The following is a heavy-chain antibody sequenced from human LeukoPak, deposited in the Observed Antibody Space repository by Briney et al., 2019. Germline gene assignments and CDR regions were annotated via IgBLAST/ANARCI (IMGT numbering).Heavy chain of an antibody. J-gene: IGHJ4*02. V-gene: IGHV4-38-2*01. Sequence: PSETLSLTCAVSGYSISSDYYWGWIRQPPGKGLEWIGSVYHSGSTYYNSSLKSRVTISVDTSKNQFSLKLSSVTAADTAVYYCARFSVIAGAGRVRNPKGGIAVDYWGQGTLVTVSS. CDR2: VYHSGST. CDR1: GYSISSDYY. CDR3: ARFSVIAGAGRVRNPKGGIAVDY. D-gene: IGHD6-19*01.